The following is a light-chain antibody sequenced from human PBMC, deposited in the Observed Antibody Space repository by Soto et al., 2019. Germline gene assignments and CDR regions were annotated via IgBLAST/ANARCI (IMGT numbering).Light chain of an antibody. CDR3: RSYISTGPPV. J-gene: IGLJ1*01. CDR2: EVS. V-gene: IGLV2-14*01. CDR1: SGDVGGYNY. Sequence: QSALTQADCVSGSPGQSITISWAGTSGDVGGYNYVSWYQQHPGKAPKVMIYEVSNRPSGVSNRFSGSKSGNTASLTISGLQAEDESDYYCRSYISTGPPVFATGPKVNVL.